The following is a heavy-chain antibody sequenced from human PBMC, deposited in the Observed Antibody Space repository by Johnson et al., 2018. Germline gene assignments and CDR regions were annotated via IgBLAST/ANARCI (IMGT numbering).Heavy chain of an antibody. D-gene: IGHD1-26*01. CDR1: GGSISSYY. CDR2: IYYSGST. J-gene: IGHJ6*02. Sequence: QVQLQESGPGLVKPSETLSLTCTVSGGSISSYYWSWIRQPPGKGLEWIGYIYYSGSTNYNPPLKSRVTISVDTSKHQFPLKLSTLTAADTAVDYCERGGGADYYYGMDVWGQGTTVTVSS. V-gene: IGHV4-59*01. CDR3: ERGGGADYYYGMDV.